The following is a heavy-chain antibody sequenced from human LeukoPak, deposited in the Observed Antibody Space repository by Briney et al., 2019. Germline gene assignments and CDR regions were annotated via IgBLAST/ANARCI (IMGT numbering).Heavy chain of an antibody. CDR1: GGSISSYY. CDR2: IYYRGNT. D-gene: IGHD5-12*01. J-gene: IGHJ4*02. Sequence: KPSETLSLTCTVSGGSISSYYWSWIRQPPGEGLEWIGYIYYRGNTNYNPSLKSRVTISIDTSKNQFSLRLSSVTAADTAVYYCGAYDSMRRLDHWGQGTLVTVSS. CDR3: GAYDSMRRLDH. V-gene: IGHV4-59*01.